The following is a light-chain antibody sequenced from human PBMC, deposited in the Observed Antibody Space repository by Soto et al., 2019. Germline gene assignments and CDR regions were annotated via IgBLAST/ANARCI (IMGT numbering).Light chain of an antibody. Sequence: EIVMTQSPATLSVSPGERATLSCRASQSVSGNLAWYQQKPGQAPRLLIYAASTMANGIPARFSGSGSGTECTLTISSLQSEDFAVYSCQQDNNWPPITFGPGNKVDIQ. CDR3: QQDNNWPPIT. CDR2: AAS. V-gene: IGKV3-15*01. CDR1: QSVSGN. J-gene: IGKJ3*01.